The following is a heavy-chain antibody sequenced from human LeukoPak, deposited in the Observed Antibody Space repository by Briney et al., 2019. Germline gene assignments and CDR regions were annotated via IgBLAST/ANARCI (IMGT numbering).Heavy chain of an antibody. CDR3: AKGIRDGYNF. Sequence: GGSLRLSCAASGFTFSNAWMSWVRQAPGKGLEWVSAISGSGGSTYYADSVKGRFTISRDNSKNTLYLQMNSLRAEDTAVYYCAKGIRDGYNFWGQGTLVTVSS. V-gene: IGHV3-23*01. D-gene: IGHD5-24*01. CDR2: ISGSGGST. CDR1: GFTFSNAW. J-gene: IGHJ4*02.